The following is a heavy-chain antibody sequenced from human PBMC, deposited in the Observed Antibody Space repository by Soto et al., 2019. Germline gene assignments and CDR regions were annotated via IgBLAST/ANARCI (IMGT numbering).Heavy chain of an antibody. CDR1: GFTFSSYA. Sequence: QVQLVESGGGVVQPGRSLRLSCAASGFTFSSYAMHWVRQAPGKGLEWVAVISDDGSNKYYADSVKGRFTISRDNSKNTLYLQMNSLRAEDTAVYYCARDPSRLTNDIFSCSYCFDPWGQGTLVTVSS. J-gene: IGHJ5*02. CDR2: ISDDGSNK. V-gene: IGHV3-30-3*01. D-gene: IGHD3-9*01. CDR3: ARDPSRLTNDIFSCSYCFDP.